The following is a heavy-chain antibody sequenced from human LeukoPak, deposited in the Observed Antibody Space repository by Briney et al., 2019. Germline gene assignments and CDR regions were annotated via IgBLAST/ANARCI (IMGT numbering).Heavy chain of an antibody. CDR2: IYSDGTP. V-gene: IGHV3-53*01. J-gene: IGHJ4*02. CDR1: GLTVSSNY. D-gene: IGHD2-2*01. Sequence: GGSLRLSCAPFGLTVSSNYMSWVRQAPGKGLEWVSTIYSDGTPYYAGSLKGRFTISRDNSKNTLYLRMNSLRAEDTAIYYCARAIQSHLLKGYFDYWGQGALVTVSS. CDR3: ARAIQSHLLKGYFDY.